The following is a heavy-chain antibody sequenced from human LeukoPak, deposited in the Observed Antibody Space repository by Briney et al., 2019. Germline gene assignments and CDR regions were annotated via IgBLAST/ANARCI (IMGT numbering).Heavy chain of an antibody. D-gene: IGHD2-2*01. Sequence: PSETLSLTCAVYGGSFSGYYWSWIRQPPGKGLEWIGEINHSGSTNYNPSLKSRVTISVDTSKNQFSLKLSSVTAADTAVYYCATALSDCRTTSCYGYWGQGTLVTVSS. CDR3: ATALSDCRTTSCYGY. V-gene: IGHV4-34*01. CDR2: INHSGST. CDR1: GGSFSGYY. J-gene: IGHJ4*02.